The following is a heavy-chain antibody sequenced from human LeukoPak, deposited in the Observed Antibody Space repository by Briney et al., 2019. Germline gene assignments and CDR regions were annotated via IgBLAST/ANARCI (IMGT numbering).Heavy chain of an antibody. V-gene: IGHV4-34*01. CDR3: ARIDLGLGWAFDF. CDR2: INHSGGA. CDR1: GGSFSSYS. J-gene: IGHJ4*02. Sequence: PSETLSLTCTVSGGSFSSYSWSWIRQPSGKGLEWIGEINHSGGANYSPSLQSRVTISIDTSKNQLSLTLNSVTAADTSVYYCARIDLGLGWAFDFWGQGTLVTVSS. D-gene: IGHD1-26*01.